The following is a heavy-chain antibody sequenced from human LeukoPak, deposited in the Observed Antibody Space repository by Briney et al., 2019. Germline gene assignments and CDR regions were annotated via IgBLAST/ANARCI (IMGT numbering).Heavy chain of an antibody. J-gene: IGHJ4*02. V-gene: IGHV1-18*01. D-gene: IGHD2-15*01. CDR2: ISAYNGNA. CDR1: NYTFTSYG. CDR3: ARLLWVGDEYFFDY. Sequence: GASVKVSCKASNYTFTSYGLSWVRQAPGQGLQWMGWISAYNGNAKYAQKFQDRVTLTTDTSTSTSPMELRSLRSDDTAIYYCARLLWVGDEYFFDYWGQGTLVTVSS.